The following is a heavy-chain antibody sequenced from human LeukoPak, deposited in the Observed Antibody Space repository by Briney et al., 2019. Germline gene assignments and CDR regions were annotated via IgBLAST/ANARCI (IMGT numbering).Heavy chain of an antibody. J-gene: IGHJ4*02. CDR1: GFTFSSYW. Sequence: PGGSLRLSCAASGFTFSSYWMSWVRQAPGKGLEWVANIKQYATHTYYVDSVTVSFTISRDNATNSLYLQMNRLRAEDTPVYSCARVDHNWSGSDHWGQGTLVTVSS. D-gene: IGHD1-1*01. CDR3: ARVDHNWSGSDH. V-gene: IGHV3-7*01. CDR2: IKQYATHT.